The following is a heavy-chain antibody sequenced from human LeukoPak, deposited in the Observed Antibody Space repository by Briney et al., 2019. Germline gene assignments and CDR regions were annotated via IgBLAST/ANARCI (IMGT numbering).Heavy chain of an antibody. D-gene: IGHD2-2*01. CDR3: AKGYCRGNSCYDDRGAFDY. CDR1: GYSISSGNY. CDR2: IYHSGST. J-gene: IGHJ4*02. V-gene: IGHV4-38-2*02. Sequence: SETLSLTCSVSGYSISSGNYWGWIRLPPGKGLQWIGSIYHSGSTYYNPSLKSRVTISVDTSKNQFSLKLSSVTAVDTAVYYCAKGYCRGNSCYDDRGAFDYWGQGTLVTVSS.